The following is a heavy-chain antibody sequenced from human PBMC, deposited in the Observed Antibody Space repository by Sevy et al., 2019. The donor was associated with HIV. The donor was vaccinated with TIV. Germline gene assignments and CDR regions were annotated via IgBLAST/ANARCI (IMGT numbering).Heavy chain of an antibody. CDR1: GFTFSSYS. CDR2: ISTSSSYI. V-gene: IGHV3-21*01. Sequence: GGSLRLSCAASGFTFSSYSMNWVRQAPGKGLEWVSYISTSSSYIYYADSVKGRFTISRDDAKNSLYLQMNSLRAEDTAVYYCARWDWFDPWGQGTVVTVSS. CDR3: ARWDWFDP. J-gene: IGHJ5*02.